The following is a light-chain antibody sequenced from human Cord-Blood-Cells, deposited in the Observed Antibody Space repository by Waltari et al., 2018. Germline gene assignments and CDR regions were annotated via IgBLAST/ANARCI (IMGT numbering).Light chain of an antibody. J-gene: IGKJ4*01. CDR2: DAS. CDR3: QQRSDWPPIT. V-gene: IGKV3-11*01. Sequence: IVLTQSPATLSLSPGERATLPCRASLSVSSYLACYQQKPGQAPRLLIHDASNRATGIPARFSGSGSGADFTLTISSLEPEDFAVYYCQQRSDWPPITFGGGTKVEIK. CDR1: LSVSSY.